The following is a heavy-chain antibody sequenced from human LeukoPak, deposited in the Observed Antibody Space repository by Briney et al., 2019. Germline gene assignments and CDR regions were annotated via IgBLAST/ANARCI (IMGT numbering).Heavy chain of an antibody. J-gene: IGHJ4*02. D-gene: IGHD2-2*02. V-gene: IGHV1-69*13. Sequence: GASVKVSCKASGGTFSSCAISWVRQAPGQGLEWMGGIIPIFGTANYAQKFQGRVTITADESTSTAYMELSSLRSEDTAVYYCALPGGDIVVVPAAIAAFDYWGQGTLVTVSS. CDR3: ALPGGDIVVVPAAIAAFDY. CDR1: GGTFSSCA. CDR2: IIPIFGTA.